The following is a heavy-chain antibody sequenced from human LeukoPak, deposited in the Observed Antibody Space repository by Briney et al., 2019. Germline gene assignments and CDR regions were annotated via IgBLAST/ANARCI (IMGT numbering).Heavy chain of an antibody. CDR1: GFTFSSYS. CDR2: ISSSSSYI. Sequence: GGSLRLSCAASGFTFSSYSMNWVRQAPGKGLEWVSSISSSSSYIYYADSVKGRFTISRDNAKNSPYLQMNSLRAEDTAVYYCARLSTGAFDIWGQGTMVTVSS. V-gene: IGHV3-21*01. CDR3: ARLSTGAFDI. J-gene: IGHJ3*02.